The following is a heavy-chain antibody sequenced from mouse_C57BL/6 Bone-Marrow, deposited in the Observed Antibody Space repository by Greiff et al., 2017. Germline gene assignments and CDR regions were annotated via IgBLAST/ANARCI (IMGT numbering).Heavy chain of an antibody. CDR2: IAPEYGDT. CDR3: TRCYAMDY. CDR1: GFNIKDDY. Sequence: EVQLQESGAELVRPGASVKLSCTASGFNIKDDYMHWVKQRPEQGLEWIGWIAPEYGDTEYASKFPGTATLTADTSSNTACLQLSSLTSEDSAIYYCTRCYAMDYWGQGTSVTVSS. J-gene: IGHJ4*01. V-gene: IGHV14-4*01.